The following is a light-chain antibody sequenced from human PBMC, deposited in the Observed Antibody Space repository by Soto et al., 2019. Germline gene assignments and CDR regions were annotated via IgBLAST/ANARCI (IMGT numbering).Light chain of an antibody. Sequence: DIQMTHSPSTLFASVGDRVTITCRASQSIGKRLAWYQQRPGKTPNLLIYKASTLQSGVPSRFSGSGSGTEFILTISSLQPDDFATYYCQQYNNNLWTFGQGTKVDIK. CDR3: QQYNNNLWT. V-gene: IGKV1-5*03. CDR2: KAS. J-gene: IGKJ1*01. CDR1: QSIGKR.